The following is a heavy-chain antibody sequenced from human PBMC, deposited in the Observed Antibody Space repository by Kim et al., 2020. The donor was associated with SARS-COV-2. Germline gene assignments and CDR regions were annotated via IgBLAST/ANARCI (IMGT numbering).Heavy chain of an antibody. Sequence: SETLSLTCTVSGGSISSGDYYWSWIRQPPGKGLEWIGYIYYSGSTYYNPSLKSRVTISVDTSKNQFSLKLSSVTAADTAVYYCAREDFWSGYYYWGQGTLVTVSS. J-gene: IGHJ4*02. CDR2: IYYSGST. CDR1: GGSISSGDYY. CDR3: AREDFWSGYYY. D-gene: IGHD3-3*01. V-gene: IGHV4-30-4*01.